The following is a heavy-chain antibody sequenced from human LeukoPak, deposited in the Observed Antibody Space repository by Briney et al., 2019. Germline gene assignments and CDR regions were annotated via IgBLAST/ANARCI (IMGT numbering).Heavy chain of an antibody. CDR1: GFTFSSYG. D-gene: IGHD3-9*01. CDR2: ISSSGGRT. J-gene: IGHJ4*02. CDR3: AKVAYYEILKSWFDY. V-gene: IGHV3-23*01. Sequence: GGSLRLSCAASGFTFSSYGMSWVRQAPGKGLEWVSAISSSGGRTDNADSVKGQFTISRDNSKNTLYLQMNSLRAEDTAVYYCAKVAYYEILKSWFDYWGQGTLVTVSS.